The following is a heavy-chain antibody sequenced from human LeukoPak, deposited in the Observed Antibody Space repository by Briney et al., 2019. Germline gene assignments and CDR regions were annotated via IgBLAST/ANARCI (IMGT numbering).Heavy chain of an antibody. CDR3: ARDGYDGWFDP. Sequence: SETLSLTCTVSGGSISSGGYYWSWIRQHPGKGLEWIGYIYYSGSTYYNPSLKSRVTISVDTSKNQFSLKLSSVPAADTAVYYCARDGYDGWFDPWGQGTLVTVSS. V-gene: IGHV4-31*03. CDR2: IYYSGST. J-gene: IGHJ5*02. CDR1: GGSISSGGYY. D-gene: IGHD5-12*01.